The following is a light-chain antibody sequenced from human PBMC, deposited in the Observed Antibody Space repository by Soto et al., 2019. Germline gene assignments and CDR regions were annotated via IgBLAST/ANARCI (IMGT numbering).Light chain of an antibody. V-gene: IGLV2-8*01. J-gene: IGLJ1*01. CDR1: SSDVGGYNY. Sequence: QSALTQPPSASGSPGQSVTISCSGTSSDVGGYNYVSWHQQHPGKAPKLMIYEVSKWPSGVPDRFSGSKSGNTASLIVSGLQAEDEADYYCSSYAGSNNFVFGTGTKLTVL. CDR3: SSYAGSNNFV. CDR2: EVS.